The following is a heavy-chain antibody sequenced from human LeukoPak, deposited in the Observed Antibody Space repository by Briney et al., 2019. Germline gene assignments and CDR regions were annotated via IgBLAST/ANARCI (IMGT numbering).Heavy chain of an antibody. CDR1: GFTFDDYA. CDR2: ISWNSGGI. J-gene: IGHJ4*02. Sequence: GGSLRLSCAASGFTFDDYAMLWVRHAPGKGLKWVSGISWNSGGIGYADSVKGRFTISRDNAKNSLYLQMNSLRAEDTALYYCAISTVTTSGFDYWGQGTLVTVSS. CDR3: AISTVTTSGFDY. V-gene: IGHV3-9*01. D-gene: IGHD4-17*01.